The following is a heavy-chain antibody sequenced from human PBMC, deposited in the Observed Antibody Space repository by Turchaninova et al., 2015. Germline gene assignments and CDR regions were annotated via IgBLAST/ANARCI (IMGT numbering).Heavy chain of an antibody. CDR2: IYYTGST. J-gene: IGHJ5*02. Sequence: QVQLQESGPGLVKPSEPLSLTCTVSGGAISSDYWSWIRQPPGKGLEGSGNIYYTGSTDYNPSLKSRVTISIDTSKTQFSLKLSSVSAEDTAVYYCARHKRLDPWGQGTLVTVSS. CDR1: GGAISSDY. V-gene: IGHV4-59*08. CDR3: ARHKRLDP.